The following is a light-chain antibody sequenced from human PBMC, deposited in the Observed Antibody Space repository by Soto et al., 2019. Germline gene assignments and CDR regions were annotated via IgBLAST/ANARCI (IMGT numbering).Light chain of an antibody. J-gene: IGLJ3*02. CDR1: SSDVGGYNY. CDR2: EVS. CDR3: FSHVGSNSPPWV. V-gene: IGLV2-8*01. Sequence: QSALTQPPSASGSPGQSVTISCTGTSSDVGGYNYVSWYQQHPGKAPKLMIYEVSKRPSGVPDRFSGSKSGNTASLTVSGLQAEDEADYYCFSHVGSNSPPWVFGGGTQLTVL.